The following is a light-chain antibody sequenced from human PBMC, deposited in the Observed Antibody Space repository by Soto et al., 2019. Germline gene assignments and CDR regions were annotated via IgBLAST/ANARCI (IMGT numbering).Light chain of an antibody. V-gene: IGKV3-20*01. CDR3: KQYGSSPWT. CDR1: QSVSSSY. CDR2: GAS. J-gene: IGKJ1*01. Sequence: EVVMTQSPATLSVSPGERATLSCRASQSVSSSYLAWYQQKPGQAHRLLIYGASSRATGIPDRFSGSGSGTDFTLTIRRLEPEDFAVYYCKQYGSSPWTFGQGTKVDIK.